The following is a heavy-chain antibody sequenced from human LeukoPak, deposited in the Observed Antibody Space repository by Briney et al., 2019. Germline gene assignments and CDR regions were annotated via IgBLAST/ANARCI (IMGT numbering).Heavy chain of an antibody. Sequence: SETLSLTCAVYTGSFSDYYWSWIRQPPGMGLEWIGKISHSGSTNRNPSLKSRVSISVDTSKNQFSLKLSSLNAADTAVYFCAKSAAYDILTGPGYFDLWGRGTLVTVSS. CDR2: ISHSGST. CDR3: AKSAAYDILTGPGYFDL. D-gene: IGHD3-9*01. CDR1: TGSFSDYY. J-gene: IGHJ2*01. V-gene: IGHV4-34*01.